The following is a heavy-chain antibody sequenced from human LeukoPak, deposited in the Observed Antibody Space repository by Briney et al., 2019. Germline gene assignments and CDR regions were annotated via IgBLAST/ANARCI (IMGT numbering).Heavy chain of an antibody. V-gene: IGHV3-9*01. CDR3: AKSYYYDSSGYYYPAFDI. D-gene: IGHD3-22*01. J-gene: IGHJ3*02. CDR1: GFSFDDYA. CDR2: ISWNSGSI. Sequence: GGSVRLSCAASGFSFDDYARHWVRQAPGKGLEWVSGISWNSGSIGYAVSVKGRFTISRDNAKNSLYLQMNSLRAEDTALYYCAKSYYYDSSGYYYPAFDIWGQGTMVTVSS.